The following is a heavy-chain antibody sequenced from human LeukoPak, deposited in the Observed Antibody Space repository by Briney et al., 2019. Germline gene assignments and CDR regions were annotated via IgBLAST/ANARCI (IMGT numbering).Heavy chain of an antibody. Sequence: SETLSPTCSVSGGSINNYYWTWIRQPPGERLEWIGWILYTGTTYYHPSLESRVTISLDTSKNQFSLNLRSVTAADTAVYYCARYVSAVTTSSRHYLDVWGKGTTVTVSS. V-gene: IGHV4-59*01. CDR2: ILYTGTT. J-gene: IGHJ6*03. CDR1: GGSINNYY. D-gene: IGHD4-17*01. CDR3: ARYVSAVTTSSRHYLDV.